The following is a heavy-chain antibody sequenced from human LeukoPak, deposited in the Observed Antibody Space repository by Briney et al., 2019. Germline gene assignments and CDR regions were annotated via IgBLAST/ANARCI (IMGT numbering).Heavy chain of an antibody. V-gene: IGHV1-69*06. Sequence: ASVKVSCKASGGTFSSYAISWVRQAPGQGLEWMGGIIPIFGTANYAQKFQGRVTITADKSTSTAYMELSSLRSEDTAVYYCASGRPKYDYVWGSYRYYFDYWAREPWSPSPQ. D-gene: IGHD3-16*02. J-gene: IGHJ4*02. CDR1: GGTFSSYA. CDR2: IIPIFGTA. CDR3: ASGRPKYDYVWGSYRYYFDY.